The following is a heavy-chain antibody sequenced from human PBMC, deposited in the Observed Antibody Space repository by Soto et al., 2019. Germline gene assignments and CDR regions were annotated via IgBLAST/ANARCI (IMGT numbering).Heavy chain of an antibody. CDR3: ARLGVCSGGSCYGAFDI. CDR1: GGSISSSSYY. CDR2: IYYSGST. J-gene: IGHJ3*02. Sequence: SEILSLTCTVSGGSISSSSYYWGWTRQPPGKGLEWIGSIYYSGSTYYNPSLKSRVTISVDTSKNQFSLKLSSVTAADTAVYYCARLGVCSGGSCYGAFDIWGQGTMVTVSS. D-gene: IGHD2-15*01. V-gene: IGHV4-39*01.